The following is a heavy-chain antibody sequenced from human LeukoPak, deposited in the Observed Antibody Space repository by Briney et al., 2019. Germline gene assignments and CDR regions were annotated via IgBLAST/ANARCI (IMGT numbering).Heavy chain of an antibody. J-gene: IGHJ4*02. CDR1: GGSISSYY. V-gene: IGHV4-59*01. D-gene: IGHD6-19*01. CDR2: IYYSGST. CDR3: ARLYSSGVGFDY. Sequence: PSETLSLTCTVSGGSISSYYWSWIRQPPGKGLEWIGYIYYSGSTNYNPSLRSRVTISVDTSKNQFSLKLSSVTAADTAVYYCARLYSSGVGFDYWGQGTLVTVSS.